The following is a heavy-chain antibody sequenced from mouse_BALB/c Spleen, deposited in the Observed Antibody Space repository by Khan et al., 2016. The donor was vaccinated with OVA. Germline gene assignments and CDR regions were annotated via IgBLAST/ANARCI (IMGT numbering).Heavy chain of an antibody. D-gene: IGHD2-1*01. CDR1: GYTFTNFY. Sequence: QVQLQQPGAELVKPGASVKLSCKASGYTFTNFYMYWVRQRPGQGLEWIGQINPTNGGTNFNEKFKTKATLTVDKSSSTAYMQLSSLTSEDSAVYYCTISPLYYGNSNQAWFAYWGQGTLVTVSA. J-gene: IGHJ3*01. CDR3: TISPLYYGNSNQAWFAY. CDR2: INPTNGGT. V-gene: IGHV1S81*02.